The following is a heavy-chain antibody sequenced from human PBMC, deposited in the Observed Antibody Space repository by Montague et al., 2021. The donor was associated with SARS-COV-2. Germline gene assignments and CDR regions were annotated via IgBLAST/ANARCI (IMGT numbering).Heavy chain of an antibody. CDR2: IDWXDDK. CDR1: GFSLSTSGMC. Sequence: PALVKSTQTLTLTCTFSGFSLSTSGMCVSWIRQPPGKALEWLALIDWXDDKYYSTSLKTRLTISKDTSKTQVVLTMTNMDPVDTATYYCARIWGATRGDAFDIWGQGTMVTVSS. J-gene: IGHJ3*02. CDR3: ARIWGATRGDAFDI. V-gene: IGHV2-70*01. D-gene: IGHD1-26*01.